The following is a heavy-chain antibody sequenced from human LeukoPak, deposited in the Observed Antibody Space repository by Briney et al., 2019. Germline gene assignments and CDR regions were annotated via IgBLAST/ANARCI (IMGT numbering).Heavy chain of an antibody. V-gene: IGHV4-4*02. D-gene: IGHD5-24*01. CDR3: ARTGDGYNYYNYYYMDV. CDR2: IYHSVRT. J-gene: IGHJ6*03. Sequence: SETLSLTCAVSGGSISSSNWWSWVRQPPGKGLEWIGEIYHSVRTNYNPSLKSRVTISVDMPNNQFSLKMSSVTAADTAVYYCARTGDGYNYYNYYYMDVWGKGTTVTVTS. CDR1: GGSISSSNW.